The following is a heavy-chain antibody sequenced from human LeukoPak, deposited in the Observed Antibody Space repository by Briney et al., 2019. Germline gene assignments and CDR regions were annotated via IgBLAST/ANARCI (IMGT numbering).Heavy chain of an antibody. CDR1: GGSISSGSYY. Sequence: SQTLSLTCTVSGGSISSGSYYWSWIRQPAGKGLEWIGRIYTSGSTNYNPSLKSRVTISVDTSKNQFSLKLSSVTAADTAVYYCARLDKYYYYMDVWGKGTTVTISS. J-gene: IGHJ6*03. CDR2: IYTSGST. D-gene: IGHD3-9*01. V-gene: IGHV4-61*02. CDR3: ARLDKYYYYMDV.